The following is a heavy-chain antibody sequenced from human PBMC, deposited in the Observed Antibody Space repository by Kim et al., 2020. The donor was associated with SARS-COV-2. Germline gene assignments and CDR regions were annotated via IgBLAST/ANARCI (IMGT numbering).Heavy chain of an antibody. J-gene: IGHJ5*02. CDR1: GGSLSSADFY. D-gene: IGHD3-3*01. V-gene: IGHV4-30-4*01. CDR3: ARGFWSGYYATNWFDP. Sequence: SETLSLTCTVSGGSLSSADFYWSWLRQPPGKGLEWMGYISYTGSTFFSPPLRGRVTFSVDTSKNQFSLKLNSVTAADTAVYYCARGFWSGYYATNWFDPWGQGTLVTVSS. CDR2: ISYTGST.